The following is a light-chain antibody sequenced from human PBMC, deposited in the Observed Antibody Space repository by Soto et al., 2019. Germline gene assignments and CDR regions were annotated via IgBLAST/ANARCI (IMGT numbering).Light chain of an antibody. J-gene: IGKJ1*01. CDR2: KAS. CDR1: QTISSW. V-gene: IGKV1-5*03. CDR3: LQDYNYPWT. Sequence: DIQLTQSPSFLSASVGDRVTITCRASQTISSWLAWYQQKPGTAPQLLIYKASTLESGVPSRFSGSGSGTDFTLTISSLQPEDFATYYCLQDYNYPWTFGQGTKVDIK.